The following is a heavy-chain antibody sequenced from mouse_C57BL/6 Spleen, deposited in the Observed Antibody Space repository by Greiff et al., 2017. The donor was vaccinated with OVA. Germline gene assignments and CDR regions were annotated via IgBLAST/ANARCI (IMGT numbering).Heavy chain of an antibody. Sequence: VQLQQPGAELVMPGASVKLSCKASGYTFTSYWMHWVKQRPGQGLEWIGEIDPSDSYTNYNQKFKGKSTLTVDKSSCTAYMQLSSLTYEDDAVYYCARGGYGKTAMDYWGQGTSVTVSS. CDR2: IDPSDSYT. V-gene: IGHV1-69*01. J-gene: IGHJ4*01. CDR3: ARGGYGKTAMDY. CDR1: GYTFTSYW. D-gene: IGHD2-1*01.